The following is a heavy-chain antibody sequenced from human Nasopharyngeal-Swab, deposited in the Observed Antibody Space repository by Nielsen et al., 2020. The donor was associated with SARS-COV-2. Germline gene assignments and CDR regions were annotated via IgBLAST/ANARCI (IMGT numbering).Heavy chain of an antibody. CDR1: GFTFSSYE. Sequence: GESLKISCAASGFTFSSYEMNWVRQAPGKGLEWVSYISSSGSTIYYADSVKGRFTISRDNAKNSLYLQMNSLRAEDTAVYYCARGLEYYGDYEGEVAFDIWGQGTMVTASS. J-gene: IGHJ3*02. CDR2: ISSSGSTI. CDR3: ARGLEYYGDYEGEVAFDI. V-gene: IGHV3-48*03. D-gene: IGHD4-17*01.